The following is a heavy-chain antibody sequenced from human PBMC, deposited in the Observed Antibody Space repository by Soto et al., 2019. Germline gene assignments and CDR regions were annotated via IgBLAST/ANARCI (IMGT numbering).Heavy chain of an antibody. Sequence: GSLRLSCVASGYTLTKNGLHWIRQAPGKGLEWVAVIWYDGSIEHYADSVRGRFAISRDNSNNTVYLQMNSLSAEDTAVYYCARDLLATSGPGDYWGQGTLVTVSS. CDR1: GYTLTKNG. D-gene: IGHD3-3*02. J-gene: IGHJ4*02. V-gene: IGHV3-33*01. CDR3: ARDLLATSGPGDY. CDR2: IWYDGSIE.